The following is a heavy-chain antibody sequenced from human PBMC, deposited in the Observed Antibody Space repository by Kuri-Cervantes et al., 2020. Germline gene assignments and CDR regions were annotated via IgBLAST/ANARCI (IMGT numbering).Heavy chain of an antibody. V-gene: IGHV1-24*01. Sequence: ASVKVSCKVSGYTLTELSMHWVRQAPGKGLEWMGGFDPEDGETIYAQKFQGRVTMTEDTSTDTAYMELSSLRSEDTAVYYCTTDESIAATIDYWGQGTLVTVSS. D-gene: IGHD6-6*01. CDR2: FDPEDGET. J-gene: IGHJ4*02. CDR1: GYTLTELS. CDR3: TTDESIAATIDY.